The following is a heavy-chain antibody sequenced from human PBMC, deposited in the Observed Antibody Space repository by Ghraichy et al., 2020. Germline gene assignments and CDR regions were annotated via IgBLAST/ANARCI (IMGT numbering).Heavy chain of an antibody. CDR3: ACLGYSDFDA. D-gene: IGHD5-18*01. CDR2: IHSSGST. V-gene: IGHV4-4*08. Sequence: SETLCLTCNVSGGSISHYQWAWIRQPPGKGLEWLGHIHSSGSTTSNPSLKSRVTLSIATSQNQFSLRLSSLTAADAAVSFCACLGYSDFDAWDKGNLVTV. CDR1: GGSISHYQ. J-gene: IGHJ4*02.